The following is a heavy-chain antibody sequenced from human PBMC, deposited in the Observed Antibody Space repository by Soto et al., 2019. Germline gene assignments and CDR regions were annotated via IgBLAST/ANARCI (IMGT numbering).Heavy chain of an antibody. CDR1: GGSISSYY. J-gene: IGHJ4*02. CDR3: ERQGDNGDRYFDY. D-gene: IGHD1-20*01. Sequence: SETLSLTCTVSGGSISSYYWSWIRQPPGKGLEWIGYIYYSGSTNYNPSLKSRVTISVDTSKNQFSLKLSSVTAADTAVYYCERQGDNGDRYFDYWGQGTLVTVSS. V-gene: IGHV4-59*01. CDR2: IYYSGST.